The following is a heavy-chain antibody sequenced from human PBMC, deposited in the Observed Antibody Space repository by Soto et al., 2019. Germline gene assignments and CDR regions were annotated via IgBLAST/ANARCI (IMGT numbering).Heavy chain of an antibody. J-gene: IGHJ6*02. CDR1: GFTFTSSA. Sequence: QMQLVQSGPEVKKPGTSVKVSCKASGFTFTSSAVQWVRQARGQRLAWIGWIVVGSGNTNYAQRLQERVTITRDMSTSTAYMELISLRSEDTAVYYCAADKLLWFEELLPYYYYVMDVWGQGTTVTVSS. D-gene: IGHD3-10*01. CDR3: AADKLLWFEELLPYYYYVMDV. CDR2: IVVGSGNT. V-gene: IGHV1-58*01.